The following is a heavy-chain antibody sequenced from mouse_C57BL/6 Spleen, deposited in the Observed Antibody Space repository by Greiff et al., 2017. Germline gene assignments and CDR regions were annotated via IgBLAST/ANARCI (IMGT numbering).Heavy chain of an antibody. V-gene: IGHV1-5*01. CDR2: IYPGNSDT. D-gene: IGHD1-1*01. Sequence: EVKLQQSGTVLARPGASVKMSCKTSGYTFTSYWMHWVKQRPGQGLEWIGAIYPGNSDTSYNQKFNGKAKLTAVTSASTAYMELSSLTNEDSAGYYCKRSYYYGSDWDCDVWGTGTTVTVSS. J-gene: IGHJ1*03. CDR3: KRSYYYGSDWDCDV. CDR1: GYTFTSYW.